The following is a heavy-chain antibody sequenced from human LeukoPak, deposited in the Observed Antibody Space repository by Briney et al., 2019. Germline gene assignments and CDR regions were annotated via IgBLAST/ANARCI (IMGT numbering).Heavy chain of an antibody. Sequence: PSETLSLTCAVYGGSFSGYYWSWIRQPPGKGLEWIGEINHSGSTNYNPSLKSRVTISVDPSKNQFSLKRSSVTAADTAVYYCARGRGYDFWSGYHRFFDYWGQGTLVTVSS. CDR2: INHSGST. V-gene: IGHV4-34*01. CDR1: GGSFSGYY. CDR3: ARGRGYDFWSGYHRFFDY. J-gene: IGHJ4*02. D-gene: IGHD3-3*01.